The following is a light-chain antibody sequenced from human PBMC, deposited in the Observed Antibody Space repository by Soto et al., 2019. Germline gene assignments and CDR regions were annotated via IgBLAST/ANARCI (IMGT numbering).Light chain of an antibody. Sequence: EIVLTQSPGTLSLSPGERATPSCRASQSVSSSYLAWYQQKPGQAPRLLTYGASRRATGIPDRFSGSGSGTDFTLTISRLEPEDFAVYYCQQYGSSPRTFGQGTK. CDR3: QQYGSSPRT. CDR1: QSVSSSY. V-gene: IGKV3-20*01. CDR2: GAS. J-gene: IGKJ1*01.